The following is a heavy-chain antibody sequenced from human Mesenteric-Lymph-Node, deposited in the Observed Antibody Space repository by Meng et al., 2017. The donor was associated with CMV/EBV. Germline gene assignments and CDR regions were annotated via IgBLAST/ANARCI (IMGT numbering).Heavy chain of an antibody. Sequence: CAVYGETLSGFYWSWIRQPPGKGLEWIGEIDDSGSARYNPSLKSRVTISVDTSKNQFSLNLNSMTAADTAVYYCAREIVFGGSYADSWGQGTLVTVSS. V-gene: IGHV4-34*01. CDR1: GETLSGFY. CDR3: AREIVFGGSYADS. D-gene: IGHD1-26*01. J-gene: IGHJ4*02. CDR2: IDDSGSA.